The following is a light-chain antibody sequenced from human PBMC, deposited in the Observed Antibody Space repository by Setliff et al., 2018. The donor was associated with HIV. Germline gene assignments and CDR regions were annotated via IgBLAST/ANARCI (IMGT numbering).Light chain of an antibody. V-gene: IGLV1-51*02. CDR2: ENN. CDR1: SSNIGDNY. J-gene: IGLJ3*02. CDR3: GTWDSSLSAPV. Sequence: QSVLTQPPSVSAAPGQKVTISCSGSSSNIGDNYVSWYQQFPGTAPKLFVYENNKRPSGIPDRVSGSKSGTSATLGITGLQTGDEADYYCGTWDSSLSAPVFGGGTKATV.